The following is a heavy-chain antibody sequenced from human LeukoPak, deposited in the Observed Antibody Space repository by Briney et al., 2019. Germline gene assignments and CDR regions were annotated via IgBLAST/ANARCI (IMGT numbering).Heavy chain of an antibody. CDR1: GYTFTGYY. V-gene: IGHV1-2*02. D-gene: IGHD3-9*01. CDR3: ARGSDILTGYSLDY. Sequence: ASVKVSCKASGYTFTGYYMHWVRQAPGQGLEWMGWINPNSGGTNYAQKFQGRVTMTRDTSINTAYMDLSRLRSDDTAVYYCARGSDILTGYSLDYWGQGTLVTVSS. J-gene: IGHJ4*02. CDR2: INPNSGGT.